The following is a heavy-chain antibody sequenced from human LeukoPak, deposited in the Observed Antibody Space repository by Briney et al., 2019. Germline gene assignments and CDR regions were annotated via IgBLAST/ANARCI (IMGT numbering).Heavy chain of an antibody. Sequence: GESLKISCKGFGYTFTSNWIAWVRQMPGKGLELMAIIFPGDSDTRDNPSFQGQVTISVDKSIDTAYLQWSSLKASDTAMYYCARQGSKGFDYRGQGTLVTVSS. CDR2: IFPGDSDT. D-gene: IGHD6-6*01. CDR1: GYTFTSNW. CDR3: ARQGSKGFDY. J-gene: IGHJ4*02. V-gene: IGHV5-51*01.